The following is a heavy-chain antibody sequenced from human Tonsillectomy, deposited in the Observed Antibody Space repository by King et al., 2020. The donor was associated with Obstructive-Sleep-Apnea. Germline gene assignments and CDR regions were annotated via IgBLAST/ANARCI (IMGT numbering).Heavy chain of an antibody. CDR1: GGSISSYY. J-gene: IGHJ4*02. CDR2: IYYSGST. V-gene: IGHV4-59*08. CDR3: ARPKSEWELFSFDY. D-gene: IGHD1-26*01. Sequence: VQLQESGPGLVKPSETLSLTCTVSGGSISSYYWSWIRQPPGKGLEWIGYIYYSGSTNYNPSLKSRVTISVDTSKNQFSLKLSSVTAADTAVYYWARPKSEWELFSFDYWGQGTLVTVSS.